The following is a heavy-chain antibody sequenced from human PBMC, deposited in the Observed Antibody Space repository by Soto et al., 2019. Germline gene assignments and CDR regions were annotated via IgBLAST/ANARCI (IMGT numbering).Heavy chain of an antibody. CDR1: GGTFSSYA. Sequence: QVQLVQSGAEVKKPGSSVKVSCKASGGTFSSYAISWVRQAPGQGLEWMGGIIPIFGTASYAQKFQGRVTITADEATSTAYMELSSLRSEDTAVYYCARGNSNKVLLGYYYGMDVWGQGTKVTVSS. J-gene: IGHJ6*02. CDR2: IIPIFGTA. V-gene: IGHV1-69*01. CDR3: ARGNSNKVLLGYYYGMDV. D-gene: IGHD4-4*01.